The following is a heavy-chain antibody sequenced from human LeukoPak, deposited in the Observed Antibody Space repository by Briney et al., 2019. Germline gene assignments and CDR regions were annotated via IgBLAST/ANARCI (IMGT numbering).Heavy chain of an antibody. J-gene: IGHJ6*03. CDR1: GGSISSSSYY. D-gene: IGHD1-26*01. CDR3: AREGPTADSGSYFLFYYHYYRDV. CDR2: IYYSGST. V-gene: IGHV4-39*07. Sequence: PSETLSLTCTVSGGSISSSSYYWGWIRQPPGKGLEWIGSIYYSGSTYYNPSLKSRVTISVDTSKNQFSLKLSSVTAADTAVYYCAREGPTADSGSYFLFYYHYYRDVWGKGTTVTVSS.